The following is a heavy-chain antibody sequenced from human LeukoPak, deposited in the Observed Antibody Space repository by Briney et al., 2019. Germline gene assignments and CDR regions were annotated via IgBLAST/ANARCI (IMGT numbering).Heavy chain of an antibody. V-gene: IGHV3-74*01. CDR3: GRGFYYGMDV. CDR2: INSDGSST. Sequence: GGSLRLSCAASGFTFSSYWMHWVRQAPGDGLVWVSRINSDGSSTSYADSVKGRFTISRANAKNTLYLQMNSLRAEDTAVYYCGRGFYYGMDVWGQGTTVTVSS. CDR1: GFTFSSYW. J-gene: IGHJ6*02.